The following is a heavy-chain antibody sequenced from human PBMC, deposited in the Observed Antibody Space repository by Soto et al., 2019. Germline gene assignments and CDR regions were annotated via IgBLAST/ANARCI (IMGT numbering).Heavy chain of an antibody. D-gene: IGHD6-19*01. CDR3: AKGGGSGWYKDY. CDR1: GFTFSSYG. Sequence: QVQLVESGGGVVQPGRSLRLSCAASGFTFSSYGMHWVRQAPGKGLEWVAVISYDGSNKYYADSVKGRFTISRDNSKNTLYLQMNSLRAEDTAVYYCAKGGGSGWYKDYWGQGTLFTVSS. CDR2: ISYDGSNK. J-gene: IGHJ4*02. V-gene: IGHV3-30*18.